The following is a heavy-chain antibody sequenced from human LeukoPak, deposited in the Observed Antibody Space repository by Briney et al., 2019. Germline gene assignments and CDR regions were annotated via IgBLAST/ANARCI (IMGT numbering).Heavy chain of an antibody. V-gene: IGHV4-34*01. CDR3: ARIPLYFLEPFDY. D-gene: IGHD3-3*01. Sequence: SETLSLTCAVYGASVSGYYWSWIRQPPGKGLEWIGEISHRGRTHYNPSLKGRVTMSVDTSKNQFALEVDSVTAADPAVYYCARIPLYFLEPFDYWGQGILVTVSS. CDR1: GASVSGYY. CDR2: ISHRGRT. J-gene: IGHJ4*02.